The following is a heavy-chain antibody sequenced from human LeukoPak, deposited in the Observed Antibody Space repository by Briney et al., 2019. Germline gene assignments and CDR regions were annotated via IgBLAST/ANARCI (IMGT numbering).Heavy chain of an antibody. CDR2: IRYDGSNK. D-gene: IGHD2-15*01. Sequence: GGSLRLSCAASGFTFNTHGMHWVRQAPGKGLEWVAIIRYDGSNKYYSDSVKGRFTISRDNSKNTLYLQMNSLRAEDTAVYYCARISCTGGRCKPYSYYDMDVWGQGTTVTVSS. CDR1: GFTFNTHG. V-gene: IGHV3-33*01. J-gene: IGHJ6*02. CDR3: ARISCTGGRCKPYSYYDMDV.